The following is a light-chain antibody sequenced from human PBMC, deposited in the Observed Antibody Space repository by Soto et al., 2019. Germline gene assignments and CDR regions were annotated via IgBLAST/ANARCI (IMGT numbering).Light chain of an antibody. CDR1: QALSNY. V-gene: IGKV1-9*01. CDR2: SAS. J-gene: IGKJ4*01. CDR3: QQLSRYPLT. Sequence: DIQSTQSPSVLSASVGDTVTITCRASQALSNYLAWYQQKPGKAPDLLIYSASTLQSGVPSRFSGSGSEAEFSLTIRALQPEDFATYYCQQLSRYPLTFGGGTKVDIK.